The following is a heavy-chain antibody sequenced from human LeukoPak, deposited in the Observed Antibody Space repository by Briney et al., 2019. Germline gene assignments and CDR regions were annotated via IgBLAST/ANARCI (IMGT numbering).Heavy chain of an antibody. Sequence: QPGGSLRLSCAASGFTLSSYWMSWVRQAPGKGLEWVANIKQDGSEKHYVDSVKGRFTISRDNAKNSVYLQMNSLRAEDTAVYYCARAIGKSEGYWGQGTLVTVSS. J-gene: IGHJ4*02. V-gene: IGHV3-7*01. CDR1: GFTLSSYW. D-gene: IGHD4-23*01. CDR3: ARAIGKSEGY. CDR2: IKQDGSEK.